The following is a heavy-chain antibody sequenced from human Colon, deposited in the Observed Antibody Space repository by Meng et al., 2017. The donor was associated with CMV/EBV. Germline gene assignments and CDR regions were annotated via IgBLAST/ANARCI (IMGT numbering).Heavy chain of an antibody. D-gene: IGHD2-8*01. J-gene: IGHJ4*02. Sequence: SCKASGYKFADYYLHWVRQAPGKGLEWVAFIRYDGTKKYYVDSVKGRFTISRDNSKNTLSLEMNSLRPDDTAVYYCAKGHTYCSTGNCYPDYWGQGTLVTVSS. CDR2: IRYDGTKK. CDR3: AKGHTYCSTGNCYPDY. V-gene: IGHV3-30*02. CDR1: GYKFADYY.